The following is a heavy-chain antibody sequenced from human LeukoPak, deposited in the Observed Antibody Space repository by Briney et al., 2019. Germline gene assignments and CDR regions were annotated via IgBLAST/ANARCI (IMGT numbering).Heavy chain of an antibody. D-gene: IGHD3-10*01. CDR3: ARDDGSFDY. Sequence: SETLSLTCTVSGGSVSSGSYYWSWIRQPPGKGLEWIGYIYYSGSTNYNPSLKSRVTISVDTSKNQFSLKPSSVTAADTAVYYCARDDGSFDYWGQGTLVTVSS. V-gene: IGHV4-61*01. J-gene: IGHJ4*02. CDR2: IYYSGST. CDR1: GGSVSSGSYY.